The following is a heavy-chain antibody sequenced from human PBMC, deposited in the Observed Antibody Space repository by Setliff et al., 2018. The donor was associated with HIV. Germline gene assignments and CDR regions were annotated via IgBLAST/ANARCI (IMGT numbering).Heavy chain of an antibody. CDR2: IYYSGST. J-gene: IGHJ5*02. V-gene: IGHV4-34*01. D-gene: IGHD3-3*01. CDR3: ARQFEISGVVIGNWFDP. Sequence: SETLSLTCAVYGGSFSGYYWGWIRQPPGKGLEWIGTIYYSGSTYYNPSLKSRVTMSVDTSKNQFSLKLSSVTAADTAVYYCARQFEISGVVIGNWFDPWGQGSLVTVSS. CDR1: GGSFSGYY.